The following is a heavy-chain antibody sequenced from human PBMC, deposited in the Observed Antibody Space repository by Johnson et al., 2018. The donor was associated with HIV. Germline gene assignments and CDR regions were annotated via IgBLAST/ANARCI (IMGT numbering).Heavy chain of an antibody. CDR2: ISYDGSNK. D-gene: IGHD3-10*01. J-gene: IGHJ3*02. CDR3: ARRGLANAFDI. Sequence: QVQLVESGGGVVQPGRSLRLSCAASGFTFSSYGMHWVRQAPGKGLEWVAFISYDGSNKYYADSVKGRFSISRDNAKSSVYLQMNSLRAEDTAVYYCARRGLANAFDIWGQGTMVTVSS. V-gene: IGHV3-30*03. CDR1: GFTFSSYG.